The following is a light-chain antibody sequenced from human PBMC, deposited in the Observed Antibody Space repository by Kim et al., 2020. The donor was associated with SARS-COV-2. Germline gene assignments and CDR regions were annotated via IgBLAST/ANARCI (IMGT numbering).Light chain of an antibody. CDR2: DVS. Sequence: GQSITLTCTGTSSDVGGYNYVSWYQQHPGKDPKLMIYDVSNRPSGVSNRFSGSKSGNTASLTISGPQAEDEADYYCSSYTSSSTLVFGGGTKLTVL. CDR3: SSYTSSSTLV. CDR1: SSDVGGYNY. V-gene: IGLV2-14*03. J-gene: IGLJ3*02.